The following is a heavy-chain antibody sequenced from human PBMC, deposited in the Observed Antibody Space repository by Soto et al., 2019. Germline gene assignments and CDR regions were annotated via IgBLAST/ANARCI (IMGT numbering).Heavy chain of an antibody. CDR3: ARDALSRDSI. CDR2: ISYSGST. CDR1: GGSISSGGYY. Sequence: QVQLQESGPGLVKPSQTLSLTCTVSGGSISSGGYYWSWIRQHPGKGLEWIGYISYSGSTYYNPSLERRVTTSVDTSKNQFSLKLSSVTAADTAVYYCARDALSRDSIWGQGTLVTVSS. V-gene: IGHV4-31*03. J-gene: IGHJ4*02. D-gene: IGHD3-22*01.